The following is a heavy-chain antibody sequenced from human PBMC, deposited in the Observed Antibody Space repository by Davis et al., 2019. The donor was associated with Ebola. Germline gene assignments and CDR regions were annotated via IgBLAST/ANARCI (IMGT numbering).Heavy chain of an antibody. CDR1: GYSFTTYW. Sequence: GESLKIPCKGSGYSFTTYWIAWVRQTPAKGLEWMGIIYPGDSDTRYSPSFEGQVTISADKSISTAYLQWSSLKASDTAMYYCARLAYYYDSSGYHRGAFDIWGQGTMVTVSS. V-gene: IGHV5-51*01. CDR3: ARLAYYYDSSGYHRGAFDI. CDR2: IYPGDSDT. D-gene: IGHD3-22*01. J-gene: IGHJ3*02.